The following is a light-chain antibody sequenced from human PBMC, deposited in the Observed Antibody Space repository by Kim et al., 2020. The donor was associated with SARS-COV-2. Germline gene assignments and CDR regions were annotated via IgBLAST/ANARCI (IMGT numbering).Light chain of an antibody. J-gene: IGKJ1*01. CDR1: QSVLYSANNKNY. CDR2: WAS. CDR3: QQYYSTPRT. V-gene: IGKV4-1*01. Sequence: ATINGKSSQSVLYSANNKNYLAWYPQKPGQPPKLLIYWASTRESGVPDRFSGSGSGTDFTLTISSLQAEDVAVYYCQQYYSTPRTFGQGTKVDIK.